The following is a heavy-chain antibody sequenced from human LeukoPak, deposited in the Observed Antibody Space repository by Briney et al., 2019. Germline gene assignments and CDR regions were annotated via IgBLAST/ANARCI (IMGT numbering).Heavy chain of an antibody. CDR2: ISSSGSTI. J-gene: IGHJ4*02. CDR3: ARAPSGEDNGDSFDY. D-gene: IGHD4-17*01. Sequence: GGSLRLSCAASGFTFSDYYMSWIRQAPGKGPEWVSYISSSGSTIYYADSVKGRFTISRDNAKNSLYLQMNSLRAEDTAVYYCARAPSGEDNGDSFDYWGQGTLVTVSS. CDR1: GFTFSDYY. V-gene: IGHV3-11*01.